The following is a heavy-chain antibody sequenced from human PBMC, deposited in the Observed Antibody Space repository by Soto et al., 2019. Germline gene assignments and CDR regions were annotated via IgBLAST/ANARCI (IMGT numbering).Heavy chain of an antibody. J-gene: IGHJ6*02. Sequence: EVQLLESGGGLVQPGGSLRLSCAASGFTFSSYAMSWVRQAPGKGLEWVSAISGSGGSTHYADSVKGRFTISRDNSKNTLYLQMNSLRAEDTAVYYCAKMGQSSSGYHYYYYGMDVWGQGTTVTVSS. V-gene: IGHV3-23*01. CDR1: GFTFSSYA. CDR2: ISGSGGST. CDR3: AKMGQSSSGYHYYYYGMDV. D-gene: IGHD3-22*01.